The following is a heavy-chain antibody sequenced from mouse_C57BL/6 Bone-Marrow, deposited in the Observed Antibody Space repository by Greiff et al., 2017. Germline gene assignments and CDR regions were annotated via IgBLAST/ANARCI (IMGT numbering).Heavy chain of an antibody. Sequence: DVKLVESGPGLVKPSQSLSLTCSVTGYSITSGYYWNWIRQFPGNKLEWMGYISYDGSNNYNPSLKNRISITRDTSKNQFFLKLNSVTTEDTATYYCAREGIYYDYDGEFAYWGQGTLVTVSA. CDR1: GYSITSGYY. CDR2: ISYDGSN. CDR3: AREGIYYDYDGEFAY. V-gene: IGHV3-6*01. J-gene: IGHJ3*01. D-gene: IGHD2-4*01.